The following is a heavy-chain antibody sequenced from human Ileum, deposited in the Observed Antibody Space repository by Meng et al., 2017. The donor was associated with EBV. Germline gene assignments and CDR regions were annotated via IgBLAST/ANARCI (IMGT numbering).Heavy chain of an antibody. CDR3: VYSQINSGWYPDL. V-gene: IGHV2-5*02. Sequence: QVSLKESGPEQVNPTTASKVTCNFAGSTRRTSGVGGGGNRQSPGKALEGLAHIDWDDDRRYNPPLNSMLTITKDTPRNQVVLTLTIMEPMDTATYFCVYSQINSGWYPDLWGQGALVTASS. CDR1: GSTRRTSGVG. J-gene: IGHJ5*02. D-gene: IGHD6-19*01. CDR2: IDWDDDR.